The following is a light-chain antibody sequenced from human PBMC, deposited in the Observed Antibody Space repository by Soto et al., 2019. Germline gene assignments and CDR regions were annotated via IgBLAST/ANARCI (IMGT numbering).Light chain of an antibody. Sequence: EIVLTQSPATLSLSPGERATLSCRASQSVSSLLAWYQQKPGKAPRLLIYDASNRATGIPARFSGSGSGTDFNLTISSLEPEDVAIYYCQQRSNWPPSFGPGTTVDIK. V-gene: IGKV3-11*01. CDR3: QQRSNWPPS. CDR2: DAS. CDR1: QSVSSL. J-gene: IGKJ3*01.